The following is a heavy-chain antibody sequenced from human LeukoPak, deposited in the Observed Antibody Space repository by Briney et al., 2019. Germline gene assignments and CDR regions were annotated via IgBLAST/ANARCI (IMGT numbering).Heavy chain of an antibody. Sequence: PSETLSLTCTVSGGSISSSSYYWGWIRQPPGKGLEWIGSIYYSGSTYYNPSLKSRVTISVNTSKNQFSLKLSSVTAADTAVYYCARGSNHCTNGVCYFDYWGQGTLVTVSS. J-gene: IGHJ4*02. CDR2: IYYSGST. CDR3: ARGSNHCTNGVCYFDY. D-gene: IGHD2-8*01. V-gene: IGHV4-39*01. CDR1: GGSISSSSYY.